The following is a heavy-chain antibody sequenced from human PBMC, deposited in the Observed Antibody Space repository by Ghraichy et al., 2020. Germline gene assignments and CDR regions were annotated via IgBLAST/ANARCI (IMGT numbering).Heavy chain of an antibody. D-gene: IGHD3-10*01. CDR3: ARIGITYYYGSGRYFDY. Sequence: GGSLRLSCAASGFTFSSYWMSWVRQAPGKGLEWVANIKQDGSEKYYVDSVKGRFTISRDNAKNSLYLQMNSLRAEDTAVYYCARIGITYYYGSGRYFDYCGQGTLVTVSS. V-gene: IGHV3-7*03. CDR1: GFTFSSYW. CDR2: IKQDGSEK. J-gene: IGHJ4*02.